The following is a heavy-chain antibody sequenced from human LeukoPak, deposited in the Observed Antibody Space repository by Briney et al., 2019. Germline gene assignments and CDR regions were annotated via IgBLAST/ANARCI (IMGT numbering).Heavy chain of an antibody. CDR2: ISSSGSTI. J-gene: IGHJ4*02. CDR1: GFTFSDYY. V-gene: IGHV3-11*01. Sequence: PGGSLRLSCAASGFTFSDYYMSWIRQAPGKGLEWVSYISSSGSTIYYADSVKGRFTISRDNAKNSLYLQMNSLRVEDTAVYYCARDHHYYDSSAHDYWGQGTLVTVSS. CDR3: ARDHHYYDSSAHDY. D-gene: IGHD3-22*01.